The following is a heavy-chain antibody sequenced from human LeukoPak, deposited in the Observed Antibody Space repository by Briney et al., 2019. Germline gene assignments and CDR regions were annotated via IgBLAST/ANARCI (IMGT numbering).Heavy chain of an antibody. D-gene: IGHD6-19*01. J-gene: IGHJ4*02. CDR2: ISNSDNST. CDR3: AKGSGWYLNYFDY. CDR1: GFSFSIHD. Sequence: PGGSLRLSCAASGFSFSIHDMTWVRQAPGKGLEWVSTISNSDNSTYYADSVKGRFTFSRDNSKNTLYLQMNSLRAEDTAIYYCAKGSGWYLNYFDYWGQGTLVTVSS. V-gene: IGHV3-23*01.